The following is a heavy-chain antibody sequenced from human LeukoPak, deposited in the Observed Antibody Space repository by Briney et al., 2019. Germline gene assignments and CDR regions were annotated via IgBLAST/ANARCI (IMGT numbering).Heavy chain of an antibody. D-gene: IGHD6-13*01. CDR3: ARAVDWNSSSWYPDY. CDR1: GGSFSGYY. J-gene: IGHJ4*02. Sequence: SETLSLTCAVYGGSFSGYYWSWIRQPPGKGLEWIGEINHSGSTNYNPSLKSRVTISVDTSKNQFSLKLSSVTAADTAVYYCARAVDWNSSSWYPDYWGQGTLVTVSS. CDR2: INHSGST. V-gene: IGHV4-34*01.